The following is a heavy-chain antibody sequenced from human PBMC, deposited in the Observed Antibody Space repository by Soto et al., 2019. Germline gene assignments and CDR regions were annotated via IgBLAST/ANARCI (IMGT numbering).Heavy chain of an antibody. CDR3: ARNYYDSSGYYYVDS. CDR2: IIPIFGTA. D-gene: IGHD3-22*01. J-gene: IGHJ4*02. CDR1: GGTFSSXA. Sequence: QVQLVQSGAEVKKPGSSVKVSCKASGGTFSSXAISWVRQAPGQGLEWMVGIIPIFGTANYAQKCQGRVTITADESTSTAYVELSSLRSEDTAVYYCARNYYDSSGYYYVDSWGQGTLVTVSS. V-gene: IGHV1-69*01.